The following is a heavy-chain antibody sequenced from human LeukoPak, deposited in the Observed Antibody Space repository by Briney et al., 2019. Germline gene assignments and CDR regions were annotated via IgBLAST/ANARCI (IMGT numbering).Heavy chain of an antibody. CDR3: ARTYYDILTGYYDY. V-gene: IGHV7-4-1*02. CDR1: GYTFTSYA. D-gene: IGHD3-9*01. J-gene: IGHJ4*02. CDR2: INTNTGNP. Sequence: ASVKVSCKASGYTFTSYAMNWVRQAPGRGLEWMGWINTNTGNPTYAQGFTGRFVFSLDTSVSTAYLQISSLKAEDTAVYYCARTYYDILTGYYDYWGQGTLVTVSS.